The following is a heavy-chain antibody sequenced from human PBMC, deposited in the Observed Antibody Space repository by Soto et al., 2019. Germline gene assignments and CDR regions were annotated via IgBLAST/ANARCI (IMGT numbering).Heavy chain of an antibody. CDR1: GFTFSSYA. CDR2: ISGSGGST. Sequence: GSLRLSCAASGFTFSSYAMSWVRQAPGKGLEWVSAISGSGGSTYYADSVKGRFTISRDNSKNTLYLQMNSLRAEDTAVYYCAKTHSSSWYLDLGWFGPWGQGTLVTVSS. V-gene: IGHV3-23*01. D-gene: IGHD6-13*01. J-gene: IGHJ5*02. CDR3: AKTHSSSWYLDLGWFGP.